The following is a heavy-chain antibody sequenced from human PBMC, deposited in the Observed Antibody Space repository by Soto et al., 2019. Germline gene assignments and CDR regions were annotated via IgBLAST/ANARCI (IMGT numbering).Heavy chain of an antibody. D-gene: IGHD6-19*01. V-gene: IGHV1-18*01. J-gene: IGHJ4*02. CDR1: GYTFTSYG. Sequence: QVQLVQSGAEVKKPGASVKVSCKASGYTFTSYGISWVRQAPGQGLEWMGWISPYNGNTNYAQKFQGRVTMTTDTSTTTAYMELRSLRSDDTAVYYCARPIALAGTYPFDYWGQGTLVTVSS. CDR3: ARPIALAGTYPFDY. CDR2: ISPYNGNT.